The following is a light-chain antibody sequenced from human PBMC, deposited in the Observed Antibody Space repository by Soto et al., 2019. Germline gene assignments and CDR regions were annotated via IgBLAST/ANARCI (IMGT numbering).Light chain of an antibody. Sequence: EVVVRQSPATLSVSPGERATLSCRASQSISNNLAWYQQKLGQAPRLLIYGASTTATGIPGRFSGSGSGTEFTLIISRLQSEDVAVYYCQQYNKWPLTFGGGTKVDIK. J-gene: IGKJ4*01. V-gene: IGKV3-15*01. CDR3: QQYNKWPLT. CDR2: GAS. CDR1: QSISNN.